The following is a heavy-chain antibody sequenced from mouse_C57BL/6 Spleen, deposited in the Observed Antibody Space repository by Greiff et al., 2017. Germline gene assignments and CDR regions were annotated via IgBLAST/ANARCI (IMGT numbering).Heavy chain of an antibody. CDR2: IYPGSGST. CDR1: GYTFTSYW. V-gene: IGHV1-55*01. D-gene: IGHD1-1*01. CDR3: AKNYYGSSPVYFDY. J-gene: IGHJ2*01. Sequence: VQLQQPGAELVKPGASVKMSCKASGYTFTSYWITWVKPRPGQGLEWIGDIYPGSGSTNYNEKFKSKATLTVDTSSSTAYMQLSSLTSEDSAVYYCAKNYYGSSPVYFDYWGQGTTLTVSS.